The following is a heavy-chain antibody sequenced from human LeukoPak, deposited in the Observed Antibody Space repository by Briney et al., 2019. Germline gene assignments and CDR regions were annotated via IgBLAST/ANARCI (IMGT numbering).Heavy chain of an antibody. D-gene: IGHD5-12*01. CDR1: GFTFSSYA. CDR2: ISYDGSNK. CDR3: ARGALRDALYNWFDP. V-gene: IGHV3-30*04. J-gene: IGHJ5*02. Sequence: GGSLRLSCAASGFTFSSYAMHWVRQAPGKGLEWVAVISYDGSNKYYADSVKGRFTISRDNSKNTLYLQMNSLRAEDTAVYYCARGALRDALYNWFDPWGQGTLVTVSS.